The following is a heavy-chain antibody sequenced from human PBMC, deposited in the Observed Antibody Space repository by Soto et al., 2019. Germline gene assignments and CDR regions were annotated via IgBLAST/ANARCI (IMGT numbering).Heavy chain of an antibody. CDR2: INTDGSST. D-gene: IGHD3-10*01. CDR1: GFTFSSFW. V-gene: IGHV3-74*01. Sequence: EVQLVESGGGLVQPGGSLRLSCAVSGFTFSSFWMHWVRQAPGEGLVWVSRINTDGSSTSYADSVKGRFTISRDNAKNTLDLQMVSLRVEDTAIYYCAKRGVATFGLSYWGQGTLVTVSS. J-gene: IGHJ4*02. CDR3: AKRGVATFGLSY.